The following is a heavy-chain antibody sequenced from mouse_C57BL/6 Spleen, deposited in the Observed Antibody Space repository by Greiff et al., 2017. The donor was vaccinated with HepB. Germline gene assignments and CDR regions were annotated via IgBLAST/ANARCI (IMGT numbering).Heavy chain of an antibody. V-gene: IGHV1-63*01. D-gene: IGHD1-1*01. Sequence: QVQLQQSGAELVRPGTSVKMSCKASGYTFTNYWIGWAKQRPGHGLEWIGDIYPGGGYTNYNEKFKGKATLTADKSSSTAYMQFSSPTSEDSAIYYCARYGSSYAMDYWGQGTSVTVSS. J-gene: IGHJ4*01. CDR3: ARYGSSYAMDY. CDR1: GYTFTNYW. CDR2: IYPGGGYT.